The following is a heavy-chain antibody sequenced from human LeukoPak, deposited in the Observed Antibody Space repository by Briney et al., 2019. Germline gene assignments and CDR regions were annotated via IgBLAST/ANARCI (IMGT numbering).Heavy chain of an antibody. Sequence: GGSLRLSCAASGFTFSSYSMNWVRQAPGKGLEWVSSISSSSSYIYYADSVKGRFTISRDNAKNSLYLQMNSLRAEDTAVYYCARDPPAYCGGDCYSEDAFDIWGQGTMVTVSS. J-gene: IGHJ3*02. CDR3: ARDPPAYCGGDCYSEDAFDI. CDR2: ISSSSSYI. CDR1: GFTFSSYS. D-gene: IGHD2-21*02. V-gene: IGHV3-21*01.